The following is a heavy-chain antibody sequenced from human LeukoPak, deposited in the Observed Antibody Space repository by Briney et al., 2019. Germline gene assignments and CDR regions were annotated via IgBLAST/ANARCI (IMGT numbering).Heavy chain of an antibody. J-gene: IGHJ4*02. Sequence: GGSLRLSCAASGFTFNSNGMHWVRQAPGKGLEWVAFIRYDGNTKYYADSVKGRFTISRDNSKNTLYLQMNSLRAEDTAVYYCAKVGRYCSSTSCPRYFDYWGQGTLVTVSS. CDR1: GFTFNSNG. CDR2: IRYDGNTK. CDR3: AKVGRYCSSTSCPRYFDY. V-gene: IGHV3-30*02. D-gene: IGHD2-2*01.